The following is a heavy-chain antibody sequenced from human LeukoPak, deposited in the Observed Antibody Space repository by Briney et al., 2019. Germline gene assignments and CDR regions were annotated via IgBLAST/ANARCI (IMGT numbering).Heavy chain of an antibody. CDR3: AREGYYSGMDV. CDR2: IGSSISYI. V-gene: IGHV3-21*01. J-gene: IGHJ6*02. Sequence: GGSLRLSCAASGFTFSSYSMKWVRQVPGKGLERVSFIGSSISYISYADSVKGRFTISRDNAKNSLYLQMNSLRAEDTAVYYCAREGYYSGMDVWGQGTTVTVSS. CDR1: GFTFSSYS.